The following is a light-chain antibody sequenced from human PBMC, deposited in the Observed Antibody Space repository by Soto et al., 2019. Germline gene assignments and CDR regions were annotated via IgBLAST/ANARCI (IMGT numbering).Light chain of an antibody. CDR1: QSVSSY. Sequence: EIVLTQSPATLSLSPGERATLSCRASQSVSSYLAWYQQKPGQAPSLLIYAASNRATGIPARFSGSGSGTDFTLTISSLEPEDFAVYYCQQRSNLPPITFGQGTLLEIK. J-gene: IGKJ5*01. CDR3: QQRSNLPPIT. CDR2: AAS. V-gene: IGKV3-11*01.